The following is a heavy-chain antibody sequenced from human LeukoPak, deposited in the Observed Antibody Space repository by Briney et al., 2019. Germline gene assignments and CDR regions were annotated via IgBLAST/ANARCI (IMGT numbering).Heavy chain of an antibody. CDR2: IFHSGNT. Sequence: PSETLSLTCIVSGGSISSGGFYWSWIRQPPGQGLEWIGNIFHSGNTYYNPSLKSRVTISVDNSKNQFSLKVRSVTAADTAMYYCARGAPFDFWGQGTLVTVSS. CDR3: ARGAPFDF. J-gene: IGHJ4*02. CDR1: GGSISSGGFY. V-gene: IGHV4-30-2*01.